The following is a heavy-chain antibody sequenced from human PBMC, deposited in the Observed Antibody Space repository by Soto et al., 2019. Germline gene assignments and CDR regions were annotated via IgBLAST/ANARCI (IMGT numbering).Heavy chain of an antibody. J-gene: IGHJ4*02. D-gene: IGHD4-17*01. CDR3: ARDQGPGGDYVDY. V-gene: IGHV1-69*08. Sequence: QVQLVQSGAEVKKPGSSVKVSCKASGGTFSSYTISWVRQAPGQGLEWMGRIIPILGIANYAQKFQGRVTITADKSTSTAYRELSSLRSEDTAVYYCARDQGPGGDYVDYWGQGTLVTVSS. CDR2: IIPILGIA. CDR1: GGTFSSYT.